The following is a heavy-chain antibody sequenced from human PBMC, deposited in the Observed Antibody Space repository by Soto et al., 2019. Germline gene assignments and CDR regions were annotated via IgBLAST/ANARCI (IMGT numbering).Heavy chain of an antibody. CDR1: EYSFTNYW. CDR2: IYPGDSDT. V-gene: IGHV5-51*01. D-gene: IGHD1-1*01. Sequence: GASLKISCKGSEYSFTNYWIAWVRQMPGKGLEWMGIIYPGDSDTRYSPSFQGQVTISADKSISIAYLQWSSLKASDTAMYYCARHGSTTSSPYSYSGLDVWGQGTTVTVSS. CDR3: ARHGSTTSSPYSYSGLDV. J-gene: IGHJ6*02.